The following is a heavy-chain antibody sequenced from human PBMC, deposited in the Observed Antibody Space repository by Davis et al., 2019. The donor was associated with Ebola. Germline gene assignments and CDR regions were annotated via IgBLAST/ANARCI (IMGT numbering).Heavy chain of an antibody. D-gene: IGHD3-10*02. CDR1: GFSLSSTGMC. J-gene: IGHJ5*02. Sequence: SGPTLVKPTQTITLTCTFSGFSLSSTGMCVSWIRQPPGKALEWLARIDWDDDKYYNTPLKTRLTISKDTSKNQVVLTMTNMDPVDTATYYCERLPTGSCSGSQGPWGQGTLVTVSS. V-gene: IGHV2-70*11. CDR2: IDWDDDK. CDR3: ERLPTGSCSGSQGP.